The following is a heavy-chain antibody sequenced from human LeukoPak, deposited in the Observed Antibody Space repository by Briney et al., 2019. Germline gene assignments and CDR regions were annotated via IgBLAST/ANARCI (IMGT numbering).Heavy chain of an antibody. CDR1: GFTFSSYW. CDR3: ARGYSGSGSPY. D-gene: IGHD3-10*01. V-gene: IGHV3-74*01. Sequence: GGSLKLSCAASGFTFSSYWMYWVRQAPGKGLVWVSRINSDGSGTSYADSVKGRFTISRDNAKNTMFLQMNSLRAEDTAVYYCARGYSGSGSPYWGQGTLVTVSS. CDR2: INSDGSGT. J-gene: IGHJ4*02.